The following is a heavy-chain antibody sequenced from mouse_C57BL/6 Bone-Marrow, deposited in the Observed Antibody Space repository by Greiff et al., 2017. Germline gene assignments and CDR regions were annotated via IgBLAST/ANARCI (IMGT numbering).Heavy chain of an antibody. CDR2: ILPGSGST. D-gene: IGHD1-1*01. CDR3: ARGGIYYYGSSPYWYFDV. J-gene: IGHJ1*03. V-gene: IGHV1-9*01. Sequence: QVQLKQSGAELMKPGASVKLSRKATGYTFTGYWIEWVKQRPGHGLEWIGEILPGSGSTNYNEKFKGKATFTADTSSNTAYMQLSSLTTEDSAIYYCARGGIYYYGSSPYWYFDVWGTGTTVTVSS. CDR1: GYTFTGYW.